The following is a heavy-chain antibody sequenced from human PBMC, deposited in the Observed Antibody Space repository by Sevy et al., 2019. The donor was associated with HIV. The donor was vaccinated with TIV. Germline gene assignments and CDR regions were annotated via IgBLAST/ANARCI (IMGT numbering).Heavy chain of an antibody. J-gene: IGHJ4*01. V-gene: IGHV3-15*01. CDR3: TIEGLYCTDDSCHSEGFDS. CDR2: IKSKTDGGTT. Sequence: GGSLRLSCVTFGFSINNAWMNWVRQAPGKGLEWVGRIKSKTDGGTTDYAAPVKGRFTISRDDSKNTLYLQMNSLKTEDTAVYYCTIEGLYCTDDSCHSEGFDSWGQGTLVTVSS. D-gene: IGHD2-15*01. CDR1: GFSINNAW.